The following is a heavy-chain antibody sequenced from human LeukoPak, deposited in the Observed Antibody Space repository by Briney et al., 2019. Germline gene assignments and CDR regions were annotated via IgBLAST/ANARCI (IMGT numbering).Heavy chain of an antibody. D-gene: IGHD2-8*02. CDR3: ARGTEDGDYFDY. CDR1: GGSISSSNW. Sequence: LETLSLTCAVSGGSISSSNWWSWVRQPPGKGLEWIGEIYHSGSTNYNPSLKSRVTISVDRSKNQFSLKLSSVTAADTAVYYCARGTEDGDYFDYWGQGTLVTVSS. V-gene: IGHV4-4*02. J-gene: IGHJ4*02. CDR2: IYHSGST.